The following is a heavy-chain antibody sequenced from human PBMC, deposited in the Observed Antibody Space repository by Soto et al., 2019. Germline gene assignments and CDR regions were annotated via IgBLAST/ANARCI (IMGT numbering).Heavy chain of an antibody. J-gene: IGHJ3*02. CDR1: GGSISSYY. CDR3: ARDHRDYYDSSGYYSRYAFDI. CDR2: IYYSGST. V-gene: IGHV4-59*01. Sequence: SETLSLTCTVSGGSISSYYWSWIRQPPGKGLEWIGYIYYSGSTNYNPSLKSRVTISVDTSKNQFSLKLSSVTAADTAVYYCARDHRDYYDSSGYYSRYAFDIWGQGTMVTVSS. D-gene: IGHD3-22*01.